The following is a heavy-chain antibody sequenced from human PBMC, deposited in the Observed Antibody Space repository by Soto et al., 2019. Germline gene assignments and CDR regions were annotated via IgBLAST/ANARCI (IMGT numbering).Heavy chain of an antibody. CDR2: IIPIFGTA. D-gene: IGHD2-2*01. J-gene: IGHJ4*02. V-gene: IGHV1-69*01. CDR1: GGTFSSYA. CDR3: ARGGAGYCSSTSCQGYFDY. Sequence: QVQLVQSGAEVKKPGSSVKVSCKASGGTFSSYAISWVRQAPGQGLEWMGGIIPIFGTANYAQKFQGRVTITADESTSRAYMELSSLRSEDTAVYYCARGGAGYCSSTSCQGYFDYWGQGTLVTVSS.